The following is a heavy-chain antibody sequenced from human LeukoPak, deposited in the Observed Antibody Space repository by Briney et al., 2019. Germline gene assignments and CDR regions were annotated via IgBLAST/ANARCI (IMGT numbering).Heavy chain of an antibody. CDR2: IRYDGSNK. J-gene: IGHJ4*02. V-gene: IGHV3-30*02. D-gene: IGHD3-10*01. CDR3: AKPELLWFGEFNYDY. CDR1: GFTFSSYG. Sequence: GGSLRLSCAASGFTFSSYGMHWLREAPGKGLEWVAFIRYDGSNKYYADSVKGRFTISRDNYKNTLYLQMDSLRAEDTAVYYCAKPELLWFGEFNYDYWGQGTLVTVSS.